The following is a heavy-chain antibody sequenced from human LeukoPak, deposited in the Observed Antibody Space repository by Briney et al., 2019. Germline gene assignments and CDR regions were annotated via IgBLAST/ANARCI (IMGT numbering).Heavy chain of an antibody. CDR1: GFTFSDYY. J-gene: IGHJ6*02. CDR2: ISSSGSTI. CDR3: ARDNWNYVGYYYYGMDV. V-gene: IGHV3-11*01. Sequence: GGSLRLSCAASGFTFSDYYMSWLRQAPGKGLEWVSYISSSGSTIYYADPVKGRFTISRDNDKNSLYLQMNSLRAEDTAVYYCARDNWNYVGYYYYGMDVWGQGTTVTVSS. D-gene: IGHD1-7*01.